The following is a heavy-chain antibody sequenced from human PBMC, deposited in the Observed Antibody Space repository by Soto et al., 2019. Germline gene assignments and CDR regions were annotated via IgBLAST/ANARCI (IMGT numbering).Heavy chain of an antibody. CDR2: ISAYNGNT. Sequence: QVQLVQSGAEVKKPGASVKVSCKASGYTFTSYGISWVRQAPGQGLEWMGWISAYNGNTNYAQKLQGRVTMTTDTSTNTANMELRSLRSDDTAVYYCARAEIVGAKVDWFDPWGQGTLVTVSS. CDR3: ARAEIVGAKVDWFDP. CDR1: GYTFTSYG. J-gene: IGHJ5*02. V-gene: IGHV1-18*04. D-gene: IGHD1-26*01.